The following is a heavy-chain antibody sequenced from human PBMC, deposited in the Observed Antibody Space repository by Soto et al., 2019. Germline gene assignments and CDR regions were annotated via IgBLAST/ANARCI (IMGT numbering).Heavy chain of an antibody. J-gene: IGHJ4*02. CDR2: ISYDGSNE. CDR3: ARELKANYYDSGRYYPTRYFDY. V-gene: IGHV3-30-3*01. D-gene: IGHD3-10*01. CDR1: GFTFSSFA. Sequence: GGSLRLSCAASGFTFSSFAVHWVRQAPGTGLEWLPVISYDGSNEYYADSVKGRFTISRDNSKNTLYLQLNSLRPEDTAVYYCARELKANYYDSGRYYPTRYFDYWGQGTLVTVSS.